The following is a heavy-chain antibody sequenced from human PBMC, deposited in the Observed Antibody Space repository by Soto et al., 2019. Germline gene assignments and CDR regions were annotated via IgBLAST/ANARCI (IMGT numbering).Heavy chain of an antibody. CDR3: DRGNTGVVTQYYFDY. CDR1: GGSISSGGYS. CDR2: IYHSGST. J-gene: IGHJ4*02. V-gene: IGHV4-30-2*01. Sequence: SETLSLTCAVSGGSISSGGYSWSWIRQPPGKGLEWIGYIYHSGSTSYNPSLKSRVTISVDRSKNQISLKLRSVTAADTAVYYCDRGNTGVVTQYYFDYWGQGPLVTVYS. D-gene: IGHD2-21*02.